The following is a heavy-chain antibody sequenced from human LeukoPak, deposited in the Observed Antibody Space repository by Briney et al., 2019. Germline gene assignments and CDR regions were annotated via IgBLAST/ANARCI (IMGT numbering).Heavy chain of an antibody. CDR3: ARTMVRGVIFDY. CDR2: INSDGSST. Sequence: GGSLRLSCAASGFTFSSYWMHWVRHAPRKGLVWVSRINSDGSSTSYADSVKGRFTISRDNAKNTLYLQMNSLRAEDTAVYYCARTMVRGVIFDYWGQGTLVTVSS. CDR1: GFTFSSYW. D-gene: IGHD3-10*01. J-gene: IGHJ4*02. V-gene: IGHV3-74*01.